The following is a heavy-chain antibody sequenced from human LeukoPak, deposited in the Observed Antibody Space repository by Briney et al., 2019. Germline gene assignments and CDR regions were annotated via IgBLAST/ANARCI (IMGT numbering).Heavy chain of an antibody. CDR3: GSDPNGDYVGALGY. CDR2: VTGGGDGT. CDR1: GFSISSYA. J-gene: IGHJ4*01. V-gene: IGHV3-23*01. D-gene: IGHD2-8*01. Sequence: GGSLRLSCAASGFSISSYALAWVRQTPGKGLEWVSAVTGGGDGTHYVDSVKGRFTISRDNSKNTIYLQMNSLRVEDTAIYLCGSDPNGDYVGALGYWGRGTLVTVSS.